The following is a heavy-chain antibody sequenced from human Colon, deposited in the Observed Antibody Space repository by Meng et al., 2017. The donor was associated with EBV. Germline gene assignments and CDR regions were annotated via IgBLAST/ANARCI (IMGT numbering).Heavy chain of an antibody. D-gene: IGHD4-17*01. CDR2: IYHSGTT. Sequence: VHRRVSGPWLWKPSGTLSLSCAFSGDSISNNWWSWGRRPPGKGLEWIGEIYHSGTTNYNPSLRSRVTISVDKSKNQFSLQLTSVTAADTAVYYCARNGDYNPGLYWGQGTLVTVSS. CDR3: ARNGDYNPGLY. V-gene: IGHV4-4*02. CDR1: GDSISNNW. J-gene: IGHJ4*02.